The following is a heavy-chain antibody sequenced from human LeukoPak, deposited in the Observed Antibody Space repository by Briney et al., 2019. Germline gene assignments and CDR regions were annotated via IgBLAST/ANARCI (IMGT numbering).Heavy chain of an antibody. J-gene: IGHJ3*02. V-gene: IGHV3-23*01. D-gene: IGHD2-2*01. CDR1: GFTFSSYS. CDR2: ISSSGGNT. Sequence: GGSLRLSCAASGFTFSSYSMSWVRQAPGKGLEWVSSISSSGGNTYYPDSVKGRFTISRDNSKNTLYLQMNSLRAEDTAVYYCARPRIPAAPFDAFDIWGQGTMVTVSS. CDR3: ARPRIPAAPFDAFDI.